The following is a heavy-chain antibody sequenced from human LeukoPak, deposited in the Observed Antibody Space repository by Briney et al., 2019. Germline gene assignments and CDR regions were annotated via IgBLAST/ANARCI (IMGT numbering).Heavy chain of an antibody. CDR3: ARGGYYDSSGYYYLRGFGSAFDI. V-gene: IGHV3-48*04. D-gene: IGHD3-22*01. CDR2: ISSSGSTI. J-gene: IGHJ3*02. Sequence: GGSLRLSCAASGFTFSSYSMNWVRQAPGKGLEWVSYISSSGSTIYYADSVKGRFTISRDNAKNSLYLQMNSLRAEDTAVYYCARGGYYDSSGYYYLRGFGSAFDIWGQGTMVTVSS. CDR1: GFTFSSYS.